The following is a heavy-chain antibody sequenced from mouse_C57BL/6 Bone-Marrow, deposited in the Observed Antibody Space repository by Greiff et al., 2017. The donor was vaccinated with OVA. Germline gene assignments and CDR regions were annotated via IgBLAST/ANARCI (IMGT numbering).Heavy chain of an antibody. CDR3: ARSGDGYYPYFDY. CDR1: GYAFSSYW. D-gene: IGHD2-3*01. Sequence: QVQLKQSGAELVKPGASVKISCKASGYAFSSYWMNWVKQRPGKGLEWIGQIYPGDGDTNYNGKFKGKATLTADKSSSTAYMQLSSLTSEDSAVYFCARSGDGYYPYFDYWGQGTTLTVSS. CDR2: IYPGDGDT. V-gene: IGHV1-80*01. J-gene: IGHJ2*01.